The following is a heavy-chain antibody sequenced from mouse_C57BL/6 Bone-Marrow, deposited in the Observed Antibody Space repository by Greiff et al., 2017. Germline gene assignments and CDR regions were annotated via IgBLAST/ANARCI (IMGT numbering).Heavy chain of an antibody. CDR3: ARKRGYDYDGYFDV. CDR2: ISGGGSYI. Sequence: EVQRVESGGGLVKPGGSLKLSCAASGFTFSSYAMSWVRQTPEKRLEWVATISGGGSYIYYPDTVKGRFTISRDNAKNNLYLQMSHQKSEDTAMYYCARKRGYDYDGYFDVWGTGTTVTVSS. V-gene: IGHV5-4*01. D-gene: IGHD2-4*01. CDR1: GFTFSSYA. J-gene: IGHJ1*03.